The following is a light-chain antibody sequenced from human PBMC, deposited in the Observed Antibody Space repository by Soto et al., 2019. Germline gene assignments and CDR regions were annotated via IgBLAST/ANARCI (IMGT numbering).Light chain of an antibody. CDR1: SSNIGSNY. Sequence: QSVLTQPPSASGAPGQRVTISCSGSSSNIGSNYVYWYQQLPGTAPKQLIYRNNQQPSGVLDGFSAAKSGTSASLAISGLRSEDEADYYCAAWDDSLSGYVVFGGGTKLTVL. CDR2: RNN. V-gene: IGLV1-47*01. CDR3: AAWDDSLSGYVV. J-gene: IGLJ2*01.